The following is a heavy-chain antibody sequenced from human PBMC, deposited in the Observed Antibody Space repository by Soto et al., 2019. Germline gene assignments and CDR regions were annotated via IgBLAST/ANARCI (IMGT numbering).Heavy chain of an antibody. J-gene: IGHJ5*02. CDR3: TRLSIYCTNGVCSPLA. V-gene: IGHV3-73*01. D-gene: IGHD2-8*01. CDR2: VRNKANNYAT. CDR1: GFTFSASA. Sequence: EVQLVESGGGLVQPGGSLKLSCAASGFTFSASAVHWVRQASGKGLEWVGRVRNKANNYATAYAASVKGRFTVSRDDSKNTAYLQMNSLKAEDTAVYYCTRLSIYCTNGVCSPLAWGQGTLVTVSS.